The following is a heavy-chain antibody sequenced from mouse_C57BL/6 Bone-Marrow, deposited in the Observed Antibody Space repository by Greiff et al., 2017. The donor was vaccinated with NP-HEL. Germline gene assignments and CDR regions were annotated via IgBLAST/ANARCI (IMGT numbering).Heavy chain of an antibody. CDR1: GYTFTSYG. J-gene: IGHJ3*01. Sequence: QVQLQQSGAELARPGASVKLSCKASGYTFTSYGISWVKQRTGQGLEWIGEIYPRSGNTYYNEKFKGKATLTADKYSSTAYMELRSLTSDDSAVYFCARTSLTTVVEGGFAYWGQGTLVTVSA. CDR3: ARTSLTTVVEGGFAY. CDR2: IYPRSGNT. V-gene: IGHV1-81*01. D-gene: IGHD1-1*01.